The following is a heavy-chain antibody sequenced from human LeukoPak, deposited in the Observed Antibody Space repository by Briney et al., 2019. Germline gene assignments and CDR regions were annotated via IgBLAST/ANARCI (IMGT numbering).Heavy chain of an antibody. Sequence: SQTLSLTCAISGDSVSSNSACWTWIRQSPSSGLEWLGRTCYRSKWNTDYAVSVKSRIVVNPDTSKNQFSLQLNSVTSEDTAVYYCARGRASAFDVWGQGTMVTVSS. CDR3: ARGRASAFDV. CDR2: TCYRSKWNT. D-gene: IGHD6-25*01. CDR1: GDSVSSNSAC. J-gene: IGHJ3*01. V-gene: IGHV6-1*01.